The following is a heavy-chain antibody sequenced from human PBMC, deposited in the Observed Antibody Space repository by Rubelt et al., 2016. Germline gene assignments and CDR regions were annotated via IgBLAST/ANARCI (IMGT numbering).Heavy chain of an antibody. CDR2: IYYSGST. CDR1: GGSISSSSYY. CDR3: AGGITIFGVASGYFDY. J-gene: IGHJ4*02. V-gene: IGHV4-61*01. Sequence: QLQLQESGPGLVKPSETLSLTCTVSGGSISSSSYYWSWIRQPPGKGLEWIGYIYYSGSTNYNPSLKSRVTISVDTSKNQFSLKLSSVTAADTAVYYCAGGITIFGVASGYFDYWGQGTLVTVSS. D-gene: IGHD3-3*01.